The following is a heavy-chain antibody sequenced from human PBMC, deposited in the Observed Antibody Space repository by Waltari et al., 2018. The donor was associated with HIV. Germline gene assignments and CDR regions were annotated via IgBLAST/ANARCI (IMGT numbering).Heavy chain of an antibody. CDR3: VRGFGNYGFYFDY. Sequence: QVHLPQWGSGPLKPSETLSLTCAVYGGSFSGYYWTWIGQSPGRGLEWMGEIDHTGTATYNPSLKGRVTMAVDTSKNQFSLNLKSVTVADTAVYYCVRGFGNYGFYFDYWGQGKLVSVSS. V-gene: IGHV4-34*02. D-gene: IGHD3-16*01. CDR2: IDHTGTA. J-gene: IGHJ4*02. CDR1: GGSFSGYY.